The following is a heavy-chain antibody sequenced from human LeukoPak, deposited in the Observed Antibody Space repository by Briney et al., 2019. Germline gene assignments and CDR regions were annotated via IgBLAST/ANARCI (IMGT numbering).Heavy chain of an antibody. J-gene: IGHJ4*02. Sequence: LGESLKISCKGSGYSFTSHWINWVRQMPGKGLEWMGKIDPSDSYTNYSPSFQGHVTISADKSISTAYLQWSSLKASDTAMYYCARAYSSSRIDYWGQGTVVTVSS. D-gene: IGHD6-6*01. CDR3: ARAYSSSRIDY. CDR2: IDPSDSYT. V-gene: IGHV5-10-1*01. CDR1: GYSFTSHW.